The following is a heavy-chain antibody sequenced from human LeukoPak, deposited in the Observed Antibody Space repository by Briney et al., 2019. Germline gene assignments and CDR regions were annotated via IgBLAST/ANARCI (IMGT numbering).Heavy chain of an antibody. CDR2: MNPNSGNT. D-gene: IGHD3-3*01. CDR3: ARGGYDFWSGYYTGINY. CDR1: GYTFTSYD. J-gene: IGHJ4*02. V-gene: IGHV1-8*01. Sequence: ASVKVSCKASGYTFTSYDINWVRQATGQGLEWMGWMNPNSGNTGYAQKFQGRVTMTRNTFISTAYMELSSLRSEDTAVYYCARGGYDFWSGYYTGINYWGQGTLVTVSS.